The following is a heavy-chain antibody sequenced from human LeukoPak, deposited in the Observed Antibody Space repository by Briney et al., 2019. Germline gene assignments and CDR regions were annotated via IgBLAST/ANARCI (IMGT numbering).Heavy chain of an antibody. D-gene: IGHD1-7*01. CDR3: ARSGFGTTNIYSYFAY. J-gene: IGHJ4*02. Sequence: TSETLSLTCTVSGGSISSSSYYWGWIRQPPGKGLGWIGSIYYSGSTYYNPSLKSRVTISVDTSKNHFSLTLTSVAAADTAIYYCARSGFGTTNIYSYFAYWGQGTLVTVSS. CDR2: IYYSGST. V-gene: IGHV4-39*07. CDR1: GGSISSSSYY.